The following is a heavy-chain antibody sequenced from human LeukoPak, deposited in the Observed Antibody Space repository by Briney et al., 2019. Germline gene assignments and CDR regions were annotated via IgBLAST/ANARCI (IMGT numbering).Heavy chain of an antibody. CDR1: GYTFTTYY. CDR2: INPSGGGT. V-gene: IGHV1-46*01. Sequence: ASVKVSCKASGYTFTTYYMHWVRQAPGQGLEWMGIINPSGGGTSYAQKFQGRVTMTRDTSTSTVYMELSSLRSDDTAVYYCARGGSDCSGGNCPYSWFDPWGQGTLVTVSS. D-gene: IGHD2-15*01. CDR3: ARGGSDCSGGNCPYSWFDP. J-gene: IGHJ5*02.